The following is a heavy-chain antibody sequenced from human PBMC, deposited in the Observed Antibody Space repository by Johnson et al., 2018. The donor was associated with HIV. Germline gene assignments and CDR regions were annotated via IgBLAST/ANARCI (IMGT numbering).Heavy chain of an antibody. CDR3: AREGDGGAFDI. V-gene: IGHV3-30*03. Sequence: QVQLVESGGGVVQPGRSLRLSCAASGFTFSSYGMHWVRQAPGKGLEWVAVISYDGSNKYYTDSVKGRFTISRDNSKNTLYLQMNSLGAEDTAVYYCAREGDGGAFDIWGQGTMVTVSS. J-gene: IGHJ3*02. D-gene: IGHD3-16*01. CDR1: GFTFSSYG. CDR2: ISYDGSNK.